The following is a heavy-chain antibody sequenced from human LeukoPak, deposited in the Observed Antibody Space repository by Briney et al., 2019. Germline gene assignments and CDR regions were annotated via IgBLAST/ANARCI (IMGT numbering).Heavy chain of an antibody. D-gene: IGHD5-24*01. J-gene: IGHJ4*02. CDR3: ARVEMATNLYYFNY. Sequence: ASVKVSCKASGGTFSSYAISWVRQAPGQGLEWMGGIIPIFGTANYAQKFQGRVTITADESTSTAYMELSSLRSEDTAVYYCARVEMATNLYYFNYWGQGALVTVSS. CDR1: GGTFSSYA. CDR2: IIPIFGTA. V-gene: IGHV1-69*13.